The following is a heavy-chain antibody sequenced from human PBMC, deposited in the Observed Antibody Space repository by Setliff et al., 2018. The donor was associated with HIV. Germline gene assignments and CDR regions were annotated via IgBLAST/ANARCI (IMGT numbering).Heavy chain of an antibody. D-gene: IGHD3-22*01. CDR1: GGSFSGFY. CDR2: VTHSGTT. Sequence: PSETLSLTCAVYGGSFSGFYWTFIRQSPGKGLEWIGEVTHSGTTTYDPSLKSRITISVDTSKNQFSLKLSSVTAADTAVYYCARAGYYGSTSYWEYFQHWGQGTLVTVSS. V-gene: IGHV4-34*10. J-gene: IGHJ1*01. CDR3: ARAGYYGSTSYWEYFQH.